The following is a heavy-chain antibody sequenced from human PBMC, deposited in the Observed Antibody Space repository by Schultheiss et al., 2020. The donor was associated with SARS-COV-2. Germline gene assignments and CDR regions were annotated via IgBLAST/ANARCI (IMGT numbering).Heavy chain of an antibody. D-gene: IGHD6-6*01. J-gene: IGHJ5*02. V-gene: IGHV4-34*01. Sequence: SETLSLTCAVYGGSFSDHYCTWIRQSPGKGLEYIGEVTHSGSTDYNPSLKSRVTISVDTSKNQLSLKLSSVTAADTAVYYCARAGYSSSNWFDPWGQGTLVTVSS. CDR2: VTHSGST. CDR3: ARAGYSSSNWFDP. CDR1: GGSFSDHY.